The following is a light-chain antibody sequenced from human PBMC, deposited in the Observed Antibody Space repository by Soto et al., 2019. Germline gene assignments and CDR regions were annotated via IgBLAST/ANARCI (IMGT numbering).Light chain of an antibody. CDR3: CSYAGTDTLR. Sequence: QSALTQPRSVSGSPGQSVTISCTGTSSDVGGYNYVSWYQQHPGKAPKLMIYDVNDRPSGVPDRFSGSKSGNTASLTISGLQAEDEADYYCCSYAGTDTLRFGGGTKVTVL. CDR2: DVN. J-gene: IGLJ2*01. CDR1: SSDVGGYNY. V-gene: IGLV2-11*01.